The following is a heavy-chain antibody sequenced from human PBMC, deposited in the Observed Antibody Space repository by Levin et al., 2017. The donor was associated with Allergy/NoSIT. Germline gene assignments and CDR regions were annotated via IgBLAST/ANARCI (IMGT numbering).Heavy chain of an antibody. Sequence: GGSLRLSCAASGFTFSSYSMNWVRQAPGKGLEWVSYISNDRNDYADSVKGRFTISRDNARNSLYLQMNSLKDEDTAVYYCVRDWSWGFDYWGQGSLVTVSS. V-gene: IGHV3-48*02. CDR1: GFTFSSYS. CDR3: VRDWSWGFDY. D-gene: IGHD3-16*01. CDR2: ISNDRN. J-gene: IGHJ4*02.